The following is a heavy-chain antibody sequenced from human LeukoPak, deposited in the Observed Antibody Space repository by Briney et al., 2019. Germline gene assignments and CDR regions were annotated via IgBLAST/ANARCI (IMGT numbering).Heavy chain of an antibody. J-gene: IGHJ4*02. D-gene: IGHD3-10*01. CDR2: ISSSSSYI. CDR1: GFTFSSYS. V-gene: IGHV3-21*04. Sequence: GGSLRLSCAASGFTFSSYSMNWVRQAPGKGLEWVSSISSSSSYIYYADSVKGRFTISRDNAKNSLYLQMNSLRAEDTALYYCAKDYYGSGSSHVDYWGQGTLVTVSS. CDR3: AKDYYGSGSSHVDY.